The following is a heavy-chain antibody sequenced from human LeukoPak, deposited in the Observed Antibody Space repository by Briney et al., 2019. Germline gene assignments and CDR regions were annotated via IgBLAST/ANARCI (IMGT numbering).Heavy chain of an antibody. J-gene: IGHJ4*02. CDR1: GFTFSSYA. CDR3: AKKAYYYDSSGYSGYYFDY. Sequence: PGGSLRLSCAASGFTFSSYAMSWVRQAPGKGLEWVSGISGSGFSTYYADSVKGRFTISRDNSKNTLCLQMNSLRAEDTAVYYCAKKAYYYDSSGYSGYYFDYWGQGTLVTVSS. D-gene: IGHD3-22*01. V-gene: IGHV3-23*01. CDR2: ISGSGFST.